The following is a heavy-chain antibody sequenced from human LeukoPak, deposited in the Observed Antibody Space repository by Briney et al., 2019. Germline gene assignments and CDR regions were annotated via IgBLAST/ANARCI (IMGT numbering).Heavy chain of an antibody. Sequence: SETLSLTCTVSGGSVNSVSFHWSWIRQPPGTGLEWIGYMYYDGSTSYNPSLKSRGTISLDTSKNQFSLKLSSVTAADTAVYYCARDKAGLPQSYAFDIWGQGTMVTVSS. V-gene: IGHV4-61*01. J-gene: IGHJ3*02. CDR3: ARDKAGLPQSYAFDI. CDR2: MYYDGST. D-gene: IGHD4-11*01. CDR1: GGSVNSVSFH.